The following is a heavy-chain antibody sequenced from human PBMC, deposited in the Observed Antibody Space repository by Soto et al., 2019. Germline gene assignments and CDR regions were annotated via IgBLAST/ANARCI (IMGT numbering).Heavy chain of an antibody. V-gene: IGHV3-48*01. CDR1: GFTCSSYS. CDR2: ISNSGDTV. D-gene: IGHD5-18*01. Sequence: EVQLVESGGGLVQPGGSLRLSCAASGFTCSSYSMNWVRQAPGKGLEWVSYISNSGDTVYYADSVKGRFTISRDNAKNSLYLQMNSLRAEDTAVYYCARPRGYSYGYSDYWGQGTLVTVSS. CDR3: ARPRGYSYGYSDY. J-gene: IGHJ4*02.